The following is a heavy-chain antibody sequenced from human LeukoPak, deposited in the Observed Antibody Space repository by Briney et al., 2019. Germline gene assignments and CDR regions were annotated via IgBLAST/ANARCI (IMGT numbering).Heavy chain of an antibody. CDR2: INTHSDGT. D-gene: IGHD2-21*02. V-gene: IGHV1-2*02. Sequence: ASVKVSCKASGYTFTGYYMHWVRQAPGQGLEWMGWINTHSDGTNYAQKFHGRVTMTRDSPISTAYMELSSLRSDDTARYYCASARTYCGGDCSYFDFWGQGTLVTVSS. CDR1: GYTFTGYY. CDR3: ASARTYCGGDCSYFDF. J-gene: IGHJ4*02.